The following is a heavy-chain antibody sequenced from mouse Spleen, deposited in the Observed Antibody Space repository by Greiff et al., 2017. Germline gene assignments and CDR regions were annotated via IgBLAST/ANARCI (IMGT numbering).Heavy chain of an antibody. CDR2: IDPENGDT. V-gene: IGHV14-4*01. J-gene: IGHJ4*01. CDR3: TTKGNYDYAMDY. CDR1: GFNIKDDY. Sequence: EVKLMESGAELVRPGASVKLSCTASGFNIKDDYMHWVKQRPEQGLEWIGWIDPENGDTEYASKFQGKATITADTSSNTAYLQLSSLTSEDTAVYYCTTKGNYDYAMDYWGQGTSVTVSS. D-gene: IGHD2-1*01.